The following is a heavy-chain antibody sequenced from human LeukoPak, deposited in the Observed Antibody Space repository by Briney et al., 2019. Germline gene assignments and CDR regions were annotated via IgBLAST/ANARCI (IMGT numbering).Heavy chain of an antibody. J-gene: IGHJ4*02. CDR2: ISGSGDST. CDR3: ARDLNYGWLRPRAFDY. D-gene: IGHD5-12*01. CDR1: AFTFSNYA. V-gene: IGHV3-23*01. Sequence: GGSLRLSCAASAFTFSNYAMSWVRQAPGKGLEWVSSISGSGDSTYYADPVKGRFTISRDNAKNSLYLQMNSLRAEDTAVYYCARDLNYGWLRPRAFDYWGQGTLVTVSS.